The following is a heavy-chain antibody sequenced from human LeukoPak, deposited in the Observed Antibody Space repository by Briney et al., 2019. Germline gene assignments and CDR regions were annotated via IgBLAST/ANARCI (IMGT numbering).Heavy chain of an antibody. V-gene: IGHV4-34*01. CDR2: INHSGST. D-gene: IGHD4-23*01. CDR1: GGSFSGYY. CDR3: ARGGGRNSQTVDI. Sequence: SETLSLTCAVYGGSFSGYYWSWIRQPPGKGLEWIGEINHSGSTNYNPSLKSRATISVDTSKNQFSLKLSSVTAADTAFYYCARGGGRNSQTVDISRQGRMVTVSS. J-gene: IGHJ3*02.